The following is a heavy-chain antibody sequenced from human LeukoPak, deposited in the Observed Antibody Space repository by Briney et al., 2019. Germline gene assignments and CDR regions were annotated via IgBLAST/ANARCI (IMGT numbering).Heavy chain of an antibody. CDR3: ARDGTAAGGRSFDY. D-gene: IGHD6-13*01. CDR1: GFTFSSYS. V-gene: IGHV3-21*01. CDR2: ISSSSSYI. Sequence: PGGSLRLSCAASGFTFSSYSMNWVRQAPGKGLEWVSSISSSSSYIYYADSVKGRFTISRDNAKNSLYLQMNSLRAEDTAVYYCARDGTAAGGRSFDYWAREPWSPSPQ. J-gene: IGHJ4*02.